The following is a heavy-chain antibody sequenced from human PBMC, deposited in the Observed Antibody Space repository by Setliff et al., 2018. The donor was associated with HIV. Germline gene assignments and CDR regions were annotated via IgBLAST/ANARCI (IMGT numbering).Heavy chain of an antibody. CDR1: GYSISSGYY. Sequence: SETLSLTCAVSGYSISSGYYWAWIRQSPGKGLDWIGSIHHSGTTYYNPSLKSRVTISVDTTTNQVSLQVNSVTAVDTAVYYCARVPHRVVGTTTLLYHFDYWGRGTLVTVS. CDR2: IHHSGTT. D-gene: IGHD1-26*01. J-gene: IGHJ4*02. CDR3: ARVPHRVVGTTTLLYHFDY. V-gene: IGHV4-38-2*01.